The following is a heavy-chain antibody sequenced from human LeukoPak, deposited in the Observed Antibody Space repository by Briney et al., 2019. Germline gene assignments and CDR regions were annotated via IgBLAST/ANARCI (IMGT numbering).Heavy chain of an antibody. CDR3: ARVDFWSGHYYFDY. D-gene: IGHD3-3*01. Sequence: GGSLRLSCAASGFTFSNYGMSWVRQAPGKGLEWVSAISGSGGSTYYADSVKGRFTISRDNAKNSLYLQMNSLTAEDTAVYYCARVDFWSGHYYFDYWGQGTLVTVSS. V-gene: IGHV3-23*01. CDR2: ISGSGGST. J-gene: IGHJ4*02. CDR1: GFTFSNYG.